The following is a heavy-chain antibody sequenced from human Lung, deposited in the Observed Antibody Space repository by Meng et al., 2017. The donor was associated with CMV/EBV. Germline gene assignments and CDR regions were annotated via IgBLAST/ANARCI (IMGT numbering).Heavy chain of an antibody. CDR3: ARVEVGITSGDY. Sequence: QVRLEPAGAEVKKPGASVEGSCKASGYTRTTFGINWVRQAPGQGLEWMGWINAYNGDTNYAQTLQGRVTMTTDTSTSTAYMELRSLRSDDTAVYYCARVEVGITSGDYWGQGTLVTVSS. V-gene: IGHV1-18*01. J-gene: IGHJ4*02. CDR1: GYTRTTFG. CDR2: INAYNGDT. D-gene: IGHD1-26*01.